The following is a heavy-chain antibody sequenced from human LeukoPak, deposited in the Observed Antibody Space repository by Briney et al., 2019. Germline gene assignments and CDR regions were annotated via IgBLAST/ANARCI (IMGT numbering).Heavy chain of an antibody. V-gene: IGHV3-30*04. CDR1: GFTFSSYA. D-gene: IGHD3-10*01. Sequence: GGSLRLSCAASGFTFSSYAMHWVRQAPGKGLEWVAVISYDGSNKYYADSVKGRFTISRDNSKNTLYLQMNSLRAEDTAVYYCAKDRPYGDHWGQGTLVTVSS. J-gene: IGHJ4*02. CDR2: ISYDGSNK. CDR3: AKDRPYGDH.